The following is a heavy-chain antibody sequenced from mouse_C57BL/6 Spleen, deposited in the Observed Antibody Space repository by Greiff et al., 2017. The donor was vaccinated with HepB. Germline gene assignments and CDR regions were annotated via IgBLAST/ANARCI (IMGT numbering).Heavy chain of an antibody. D-gene: IGHD2-4*01. CDR1: GYTFTSYW. CDR3: ARGWYEYDGRVFAY. J-gene: IGHJ3*01. Sequence: VQLQQPGAELVKPGASVKLSCKASGYTFTSYWMHWVKQRPGQGLEWIGMIHPNSGSTNYNEKFKSKATLTVDKSSSTAYMQLSSLTSEDSAVYYWARGWYEYDGRVFAYWGQGTLVTVSA. V-gene: IGHV1-64*01. CDR2: IHPNSGST.